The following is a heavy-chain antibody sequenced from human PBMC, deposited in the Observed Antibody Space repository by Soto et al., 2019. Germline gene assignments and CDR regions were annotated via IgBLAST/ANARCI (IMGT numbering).Heavy chain of an antibody. Sequence: QVQLVESGGGVVQPGRSLRLSCAASGFTFSNYAMHWVRQAPGKGLEWLAIISYDGDNEYYADSVRGRFSISRDNSKNTLYLQTNTLRHEETPVYYCAKDGGPVYCNSPGCSAKHFDYWGQGTLVTVSS. CDR3: AKDGGPVYCNSPGCSAKHFDY. CDR1: GFTFSNYA. V-gene: IGHV3-30*18. CDR2: ISYDGDNE. J-gene: IGHJ4*02. D-gene: IGHD2-2*01.